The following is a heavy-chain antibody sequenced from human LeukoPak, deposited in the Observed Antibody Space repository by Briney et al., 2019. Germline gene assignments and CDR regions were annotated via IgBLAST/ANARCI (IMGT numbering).Heavy chain of an antibody. J-gene: IGHJ3*01. CDR2: IYHSGST. D-gene: IGHD4-17*01. CDR1: GGSISSSNW. Sequence: SETLSLTCAVSGGSISSSNWWSWVRQPPGKGLEWIGEIYHSGSTNYNPSLKSRVTISVDRPKNQFSLKLSSVTAADTAVYYCAAHAPDYGDYVDAFDVWGQGTMVTVSS. V-gene: IGHV4-4*02. CDR3: AAHAPDYGDYVDAFDV.